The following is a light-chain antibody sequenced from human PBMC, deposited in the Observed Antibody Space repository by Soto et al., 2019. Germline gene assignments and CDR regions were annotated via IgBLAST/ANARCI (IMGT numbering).Light chain of an antibody. CDR3: QQYGSSPRT. CDR2: GAS. Sequence: IVMTQSPAPLSVSPGKGGTLSCRASQSISSNLAWYQQKPGQAPRLLIYGASSRATGIPDRFSGSGSGTDFTLTISRLEPEDFAVYYCQQYGSSPRTFGGGTKVDIK. CDR1: QSISSN. V-gene: IGKV3-20*01. J-gene: IGKJ4*02.